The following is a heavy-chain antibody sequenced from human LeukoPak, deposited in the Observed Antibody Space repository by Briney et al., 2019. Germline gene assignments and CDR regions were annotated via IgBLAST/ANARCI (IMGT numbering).Heavy chain of an antibody. D-gene: IGHD6-6*01. V-gene: IGHV1-46*01. CDR2: INPSGGST. CDR3: ARCQIEYSSSFTFDY. CDR1: GYTFTSYY. Sequence: ASVKVSCKASGYTFTSYYMHWVRQAPGQGLEWMGIINPSGGSTNYAQKFQGRVTMTRDTSTSTVYMELSSLRSEDTAVYYCARCQIEYSSSFTFDYWGQGTLVTVSS. J-gene: IGHJ4*02.